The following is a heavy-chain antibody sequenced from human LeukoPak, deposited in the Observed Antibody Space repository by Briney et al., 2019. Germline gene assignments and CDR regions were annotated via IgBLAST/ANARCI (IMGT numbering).Heavy chain of an antibody. CDR2: IYYSGST. Sequence: PSETLSLTCAVSGGSISSGGYSWSWIRQPPGKGLEWIGYIYYSGSTYYNPSLKSRVTISVDTSKNQFSLKLSSVTAADTAVYYCARENIAAPGFDYWGQGTLVTVSS. V-gene: IGHV4-30-4*07. J-gene: IGHJ4*02. CDR3: ARENIAAPGFDY. CDR1: GGSISSGGYS. D-gene: IGHD6-6*01.